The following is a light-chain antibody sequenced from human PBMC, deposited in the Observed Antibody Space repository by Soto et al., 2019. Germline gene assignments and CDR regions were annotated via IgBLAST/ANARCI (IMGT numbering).Light chain of an antibody. Sequence: EIVMTQSPATLSVSLGERATLSCRASRSLTNNLAWYQQKPGQAPRLLIYGASARASGIPARFSGSGSGTEFTLTISSLQSEDFAVYYCQQYNNWPRAWTFGQGTKVEIK. CDR1: RSLTNN. J-gene: IGKJ1*01. CDR3: QQYNNWPRAWT. CDR2: GAS. V-gene: IGKV3-15*01.